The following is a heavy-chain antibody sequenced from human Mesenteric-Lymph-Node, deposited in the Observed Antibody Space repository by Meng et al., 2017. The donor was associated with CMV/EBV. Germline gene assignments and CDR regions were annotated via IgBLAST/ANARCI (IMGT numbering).Heavy chain of an antibody. D-gene: IGHD6-13*01. CDR3: ARAIVAAAFRWFDP. J-gene: IGHJ5*02. CDR1: GFTFSSYA. Sequence: GGSLRLSCAASGFTFSSYAMHWVRQAPGKGLEWVAVISYDGSNKYYADSVKGRFTISRDNSKNTLYLQMNSLRAEDTALYYCARAIVAAAFRWFDPWGQGTLVTVSS. V-gene: IGHV3-30-3*01. CDR2: ISYDGSNK.